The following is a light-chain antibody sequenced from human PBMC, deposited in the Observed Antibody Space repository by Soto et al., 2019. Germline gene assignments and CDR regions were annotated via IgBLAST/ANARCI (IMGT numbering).Light chain of an antibody. Sequence: DILMTQSPSSLSPSVGDRVTITCQASQDISKYLNWYQQKPGKAPRLLIYHSSNLETGVPSRFSGSGSGTHFTFTISSLQLEDIATYFCQQYDSFPRTFGQGTKVDIK. J-gene: IGKJ2*01. CDR1: QDISKY. CDR3: QQYDSFPRT. V-gene: IGKV1-33*01. CDR2: HSS.